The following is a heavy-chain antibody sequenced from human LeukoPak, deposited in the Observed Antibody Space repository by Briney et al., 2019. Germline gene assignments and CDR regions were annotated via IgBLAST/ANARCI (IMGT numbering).Heavy chain of an antibody. J-gene: IGHJ6*03. D-gene: IGHD2-2*01. CDR1: GFTFSSYS. CDR3: ARDPPAAMGGGYYYYMDV. CDR2: ISSSSTYT. Sequence: KSGGSLRLSCAASGFTFSSYSMNWVRQAPGKGLEWVSSISSSSTYTYYADSVKGRFTISRDNAKNSLYLQMNSLRAEDTAVYYCARDPPAAMGGGYYYYMDVWGKGTTVTVSS. V-gene: IGHV3-21*01.